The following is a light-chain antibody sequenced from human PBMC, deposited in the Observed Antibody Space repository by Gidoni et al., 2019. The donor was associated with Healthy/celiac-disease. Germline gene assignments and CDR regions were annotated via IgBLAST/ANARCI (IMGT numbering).Light chain of an antibody. V-gene: IGKV1-39*01. CDR3: QQSYSTPPT. CDR1: QSISSY. CDR2: AAS. Sequence: DIQMTQSPSSLSASVGDRVTITCRASQSISSYLNWYHQKPGKAPKLLIYAASSLQSGVPSRFSGSGSGTYFTLTISSLQPEDFATYYCQQSYSTPPTFGQGTKVEIK. J-gene: IGKJ1*01.